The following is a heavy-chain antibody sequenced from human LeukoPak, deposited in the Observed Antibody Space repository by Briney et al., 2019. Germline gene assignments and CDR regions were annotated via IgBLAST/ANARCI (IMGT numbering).Heavy chain of an antibody. V-gene: IGHV4-59*01. Sequence: KASETLSLTCTVSGDSISSYYWSWIRQPPGKGLEWIGYIYYSGSTNYNPSLKSRVTISVDTSKNQFSLKLSSATAADTAVYYCAGYDSSDYYAFDIWGQGTMVTVSS. CDR3: AGYDSSDYYAFDI. D-gene: IGHD3-22*01. J-gene: IGHJ3*02. CDR1: GDSISSYY. CDR2: IYYSGST.